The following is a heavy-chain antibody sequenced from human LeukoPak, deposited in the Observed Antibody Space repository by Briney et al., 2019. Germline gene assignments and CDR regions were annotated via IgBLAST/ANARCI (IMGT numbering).Heavy chain of an antibody. D-gene: IGHD1-1*01. Sequence: GGSLRLSCAASGFTFSSYGMHWVRQAPGKGLEWVAVISYDGSNKYYADSVKGRFTISRDNAKNSLYLQMNSLRAEDTAVYYCVRDFSLTRLERPFDYWGQGTLVTVSS. V-gene: IGHV3-30*03. CDR1: GFTFSSYG. CDR2: ISYDGSNK. J-gene: IGHJ4*02. CDR3: VRDFSLTRLERPFDY.